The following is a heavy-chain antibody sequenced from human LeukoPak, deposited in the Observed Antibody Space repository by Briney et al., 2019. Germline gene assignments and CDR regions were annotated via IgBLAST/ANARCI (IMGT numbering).Heavy chain of an antibody. D-gene: IGHD5-18*01. V-gene: IGHV2-5*01. CDR3: TQSRSIWIPPDY. Sequence: SGPTLLQPTATLTLTCTCSGFSLSTSGVGVGWIRQPPGTALEWLALIYWNDDKRYSPSLKSRLTITKDTSRNQVVLTLTNMDLVDTATYYCTQSRSIWIPPDYWGPGTLVTVSS. J-gene: IGHJ4*02. CDR1: GFSLSTSGVG. CDR2: IYWNDDK.